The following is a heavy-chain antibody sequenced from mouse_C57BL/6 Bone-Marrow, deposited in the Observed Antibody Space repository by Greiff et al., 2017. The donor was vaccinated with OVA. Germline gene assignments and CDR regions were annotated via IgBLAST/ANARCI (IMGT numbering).Heavy chain of an antibody. J-gene: IGHJ4*01. CDR2: INPNNGGT. CDR3: AREGSSYVLYAMDY. D-gene: IGHD1-1*01. CDR1: GYTFTDYY. Sequence: EVQLQQSGPELVKPGASVKISCKASGYTFTDYYMNWVKQSHGKSLEWIGDINPNNGGTSYNQKFKGKATLTVDKSSSTAYMELRSLTSEDSAVYYCAREGSSYVLYAMDYWGQGTSVTVSS. V-gene: IGHV1-26*01.